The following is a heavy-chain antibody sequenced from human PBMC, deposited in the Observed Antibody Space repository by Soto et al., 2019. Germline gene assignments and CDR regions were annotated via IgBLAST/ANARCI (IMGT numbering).Heavy chain of an antibody. D-gene: IGHD2-2*01. CDR2: INSDGSST. CDR1: GFTFSSYW. Sequence: EVQLVESGGGLVQPGGSLRLSCAASGFTFSSYWMHWVRQAPGKGLVWVSRINSDGSSTSYADSVKGRFTISRDNAKNTLYLQKNSLRAEDTAVYYCASGGYCSSPSCYGSYYYGMDVWGQGTTVTVS. J-gene: IGHJ6*02. CDR3: ASGGYCSSPSCYGSYYYGMDV. V-gene: IGHV3-74*01.